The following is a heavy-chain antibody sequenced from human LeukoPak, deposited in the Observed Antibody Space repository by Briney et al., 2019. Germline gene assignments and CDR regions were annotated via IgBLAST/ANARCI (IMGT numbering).Heavy chain of an antibody. D-gene: IGHD3-22*01. Sequence: GASVKVSCKASGYTFTSYAMHWVRQAPGQGLEWMGWISAYNGNTNYAQKLQGRVTMTTDTSTSTAYMELRSLRSDDTAVYYCARVSGFVDSSGYCLDYWGQGTLVTVSS. CDR1: GYTFTSYA. CDR2: ISAYNGNT. J-gene: IGHJ4*02. V-gene: IGHV1-18*01. CDR3: ARVSGFVDSSGYCLDY.